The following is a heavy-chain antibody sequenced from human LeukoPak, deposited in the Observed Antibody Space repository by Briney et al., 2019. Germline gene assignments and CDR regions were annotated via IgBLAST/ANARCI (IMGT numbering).Heavy chain of an antibody. CDR2: IIPIFGTA. D-gene: IGHD5-18*01. Sequence: SAKVSCKASGCTFSSYAISWVRQAPGQGLEWMGGIIPIFGTANYAQKFQGRVTITADKSTSTAYMELSSLRSEDTAVYYCARDSDTAMVSSWFDPWGQGTLVTVSS. CDR3: ARDSDTAMVSSWFDP. J-gene: IGHJ5*02. CDR1: GCTFSSYA. V-gene: IGHV1-69*06.